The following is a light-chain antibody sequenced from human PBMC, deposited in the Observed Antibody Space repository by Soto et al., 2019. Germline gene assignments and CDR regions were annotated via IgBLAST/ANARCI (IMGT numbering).Light chain of an antibody. Sequence: QSVLTQPASVSGSPGQSITISCTGTSSDVGGYNYVSWYQQHPGKAPKLMIYDVSNRPSGVSNRFSGSKSGNTASLTISGLQAEDEADYYCSSYLSSSNVVFGGGTKVTVL. CDR3: SSYLSSSNVV. CDR1: SSDVGGYNY. J-gene: IGLJ2*01. CDR2: DVS. V-gene: IGLV2-14*01.